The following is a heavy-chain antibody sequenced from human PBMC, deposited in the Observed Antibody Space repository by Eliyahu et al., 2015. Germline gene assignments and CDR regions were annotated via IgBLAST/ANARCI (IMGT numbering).Heavy chain of an antibody. CDR2: TSGSGGTT. D-gene: IGHD1-26*01. Sequence: EVQLLESGGGLVQPGGALRVSXXXSGFXFSSXAMSWXRXAXGEGLEWVSGTSGSGGTTYYADSVKGRFTISRDNSKNTLYLQMNSLGAEDTALYYCAKGGGRNGYYYYSYMDVWGKGTTVTVSS. J-gene: IGHJ6*03. V-gene: IGHV3-23*01. CDR3: AKGGGRNGYYYYSYMDV. CDR1: GFXFSSXA.